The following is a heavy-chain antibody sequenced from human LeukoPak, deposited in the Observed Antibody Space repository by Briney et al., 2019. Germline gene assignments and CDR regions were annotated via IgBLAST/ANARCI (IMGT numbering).Heavy chain of an antibody. CDR1: GGSISGYY. V-gene: IGHV4-31*03. CDR2: IYYSGST. D-gene: IGHD3-3*01. Sequence: SETLSLTCTVSGGSISGYYWSWIRQHPGKGLEWIGYIYYSGSTYYNPSLKSRVTISVDTSKNQFSLKLSSVTAADTAVYYCARVPILHTAFDIWGQGTMVTVSS. J-gene: IGHJ3*02. CDR3: ARVPILHTAFDI.